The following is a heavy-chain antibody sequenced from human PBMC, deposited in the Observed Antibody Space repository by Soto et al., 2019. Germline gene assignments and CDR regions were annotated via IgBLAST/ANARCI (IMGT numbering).Heavy chain of an antibody. CDR1: GFTFSSYA. V-gene: IGHV3-23*01. Sequence: PGGSLRLSCAASGFTFSSYAMSWVRQAPGKGLEWVSAISGSGGSTYYADSVKGRFTISRDNSKNTLYLQMNSLRAEDTAVYYCAKLEQWLRRIHPYYFDYWGRGTLVTVSS. D-gene: IGHD6-19*01. CDR3: AKLEQWLRRIHPYYFDY. CDR2: ISGSGGST. J-gene: IGHJ4*02.